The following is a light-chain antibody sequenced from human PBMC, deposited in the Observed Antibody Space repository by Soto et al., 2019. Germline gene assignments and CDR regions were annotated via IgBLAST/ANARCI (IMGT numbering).Light chain of an antibody. CDR1: QSVSSN. CDR2: GAS. J-gene: IGKJ3*01. V-gene: IGKV3-20*01. Sequence: EIVMTQSPATLSVSPGERATLSCRASQSVSSNLAWYQQKPGQAPRLLIYGASSRATGIPDRFSGSGSGTDFTLIISRLEPEDFSVYYCHQYGTAPLTFGPGTKVDIK. CDR3: HQYGTAPLT.